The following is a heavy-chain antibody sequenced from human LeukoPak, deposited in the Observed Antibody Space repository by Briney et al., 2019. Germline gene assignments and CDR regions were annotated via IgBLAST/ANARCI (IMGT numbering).Heavy chain of an antibody. D-gene: IGHD5-24*01. CDR2: IYTSGST. CDR1: GYSISSGYY. J-gene: IGHJ6*03. V-gene: IGHV4-38-2*02. Sequence: PSETLSLTCTVSGYSISSGYYWGWIRQPPGKGLEWIGRIYTSGSTNYNPSLKSRVTMSVDTSKNQFSLKLSSVTAADTAVYYCARVEMATNYYYYYMDVWGKGTTVTISS. CDR3: ARVEMATNYYYYYMDV.